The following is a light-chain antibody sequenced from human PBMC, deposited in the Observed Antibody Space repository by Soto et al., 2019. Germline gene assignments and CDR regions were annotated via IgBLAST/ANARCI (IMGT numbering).Light chain of an antibody. V-gene: IGKV1-5*01. CDR3: LQHRSYPWT. Sequence: DIQVTQSPATLSASVGARLTITCRASQSISSWLAWYQQKPGKAPKGMIYAASSLQSGVPSRFSGSGSGTEFNLTIRSVQTEDFATYYCLQHRSYPWTFGQGTKVDIK. CDR2: AAS. J-gene: IGKJ1*01. CDR1: QSISSW.